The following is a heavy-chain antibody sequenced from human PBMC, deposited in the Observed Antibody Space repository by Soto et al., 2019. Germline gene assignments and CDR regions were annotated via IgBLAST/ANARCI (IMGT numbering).Heavy chain of an antibody. Sequence: SEILSLTCTVSVGCISSSSYYWGWIRQPPEKGLEWIGSIYYSGSTYYNPSIKSLVTISVDTPKNQFYLKLSSVTAADTAVYYCAYFYDSSGYYRYYYGMDVWGQGTAVTVSS. D-gene: IGHD3-22*01. CDR3: AYFYDSSGYYRYYYGMDV. CDR1: VGCISSSSYY. CDR2: IYYSGST. J-gene: IGHJ6*02. V-gene: IGHV4-39*01.